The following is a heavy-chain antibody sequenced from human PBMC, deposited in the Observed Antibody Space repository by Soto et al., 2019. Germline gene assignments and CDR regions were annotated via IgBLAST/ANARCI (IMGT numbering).Heavy chain of an antibody. Sequence: LALSCAAYRGSVCGSYGAGILKPPVKRLEWIGEINHSGSTNDNQAIKNRVTISVDTSKNQFSLKLSSVSVADTAVYYCERRNLICSSGRCFSYHGFDTRGQATLGTVSS. CDR3: ERRNLICSSGRCFSYHGFDT. V-gene: IGHV4-34*01. CDR1: RGSVCGSY. CDR2: INHSGST. J-gene: IGHJ5*02. D-gene: IGHD2-15*01.